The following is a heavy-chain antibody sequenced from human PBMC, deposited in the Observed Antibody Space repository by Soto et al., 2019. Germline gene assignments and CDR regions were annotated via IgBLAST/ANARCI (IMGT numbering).Heavy chain of an antibody. V-gene: IGHV4-39*01. D-gene: IGHD2-15*01. CDR2: IYYSGST. J-gene: IGHJ4*02. CDR3: ARSLGVVAATPFDY. CDR1: GGSISSSSYY. Sequence: SETLSLTCTVSGGSISSSSYYWGWIRQPPGKGLEWIGSIYYSGSTYYNPSLKSRVTISVDTSKNQFSLKLSSVTAADTAVYYCARSLGVVAATPFDYWGQGTLVTVSS.